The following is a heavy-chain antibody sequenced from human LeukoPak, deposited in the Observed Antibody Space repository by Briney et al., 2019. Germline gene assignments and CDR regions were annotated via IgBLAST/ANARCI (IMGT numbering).Heavy chain of an antibody. J-gene: IGHJ3*02. CDR2: IWYDGSNK. CDR3: ARGRGSGWYDAFDI. D-gene: IGHD6-19*01. Sequence: GRSLRLSCAASGFTFSSHGMHWVRQAPGKGLEWVAVIWYDGSNKFYAGSVRGRFTISRDNSKNTLYVQMNSLRAEDTAVYYCARGRGSGWYDAFDIWGQGTMVTVSS. V-gene: IGHV3-33*01. CDR1: GFTFSSHG.